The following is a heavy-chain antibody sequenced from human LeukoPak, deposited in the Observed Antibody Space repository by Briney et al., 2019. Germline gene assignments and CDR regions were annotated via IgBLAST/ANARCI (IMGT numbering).Heavy chain of an antibody. V-gene: IGHV4-34*01. Sequence: SETLSLTCAVYGGSFSGYYWSWIRQPPGKGLEWIGEINHSGSTNYNPSLKSRVTISVDTSKNQFSLKLSSVTAADTAVYYCARGSIYYDFWSGYYTGGNWFDPWGQRTLVTVSS. CDR1: GGSFSGYY. D-gene: IGHD3-3*01. J-gene: IGHJ5*02. CDR3: ARGSIYYDFWSGYYTGGNWFDP. CDR2: INHSGST.